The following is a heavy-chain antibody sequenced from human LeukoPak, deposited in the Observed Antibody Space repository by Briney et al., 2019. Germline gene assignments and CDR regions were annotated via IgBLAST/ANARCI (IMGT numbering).Heavy chain of an antibody. CDR2: ISSSSSYI. Sequence: GGSLRLSCAASGFTFSSYSMNWVRQAPGKGLEWVSSISSSSSYIYYADSVKGRFTISRDNAKNSLYLQMNNLRAEDTAVYYCARVFADLVYYYYYYMDVWGKGTTVTVSS. D-gene: IGHD3-3*01. CDR3: ARVFADLVYYYYYYMDV. CDR1: GFTFSSYS. J-gene: IGHJ6*03. V-gene: IGHV3-21*01.